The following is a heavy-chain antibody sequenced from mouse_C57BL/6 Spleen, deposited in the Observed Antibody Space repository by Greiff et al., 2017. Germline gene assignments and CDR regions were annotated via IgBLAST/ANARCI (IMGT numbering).Heavy chain of an antibody. CDR3: ARPYYGSSYDWFAY. Sequence: EVQLQQSGPVLVKPGASVKMSCKASGYTFTDYYMNWVKQSHGKSLEWIGVINPYNGGTSYNQKFKGKATLTADKSSSTAYMELSSLTSEDSAVYYCARPYYGSSYDWFAYGGQGTLVTVSA. CDR2: INPYNGGT. V-gene: IGHV1-19*01. D-gene: IGHD1-1*01. CDR1: GYTFTDYY. J-gene: IGHJ3*01.